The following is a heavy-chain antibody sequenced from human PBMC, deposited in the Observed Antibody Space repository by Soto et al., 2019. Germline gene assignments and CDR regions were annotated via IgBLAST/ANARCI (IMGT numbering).Heavy chain of an antibody. CDR2: IYWNDDK. CDR1: GFSLGSGGEG. Sequence: GPTVVNATPTLTLTCTFSGFSLGSGGEGVGWIRQPPGKALEWLALIYWNDDKRYSPSLKSRLTITKDTSKNQVVLTMTNMDPVDTATYYCAHISYGFDYWGQGTLVTVSS. V-gene: IGHV2-5*01. D-gene: IGHD4-17*01. J-gene: IGHJ4*02. CDR3: AHISYGFDY.